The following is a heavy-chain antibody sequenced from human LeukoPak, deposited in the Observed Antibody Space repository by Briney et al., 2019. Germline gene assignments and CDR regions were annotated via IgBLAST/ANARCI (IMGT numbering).Heavy chain of an antibody. D-gene: IGHD6-6*01. CDR2: INHSGST. CDR3: ARGGTYSSSSGTNNWFDP. Sequence: SETLSLTCAVYGGSFSVYYWSWIRQPPGKGLEWIGEINHSGSTNYNPSLKSRVTISVDTSKNRFSLKLSSVTAADTAVYYCARGGTYSSSSGTNNWFDPWGQGTLVTVSS. CDR1: GGSFSVYY. J-gene: IGHJ5*02. V-gene: IGHV4-34*01.